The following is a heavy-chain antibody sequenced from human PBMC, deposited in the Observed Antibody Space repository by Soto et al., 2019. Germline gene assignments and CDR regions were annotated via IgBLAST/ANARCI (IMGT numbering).Heavy chain of an antibody. J-gene: IGHJ2*01. D-gene: IGHD3-16*02. CDR2: IRNNGLRT. CDR3: AKGVYEDYVWGSYRYEWYFDL. V-gene: IGHV3-23*01. Sequence: HPGGSLRLSCAASGFTFSNYALSWVRQAPGMGLEWVSSIRNNGLRTHFADSVKGRFSIERDNSRNTVYLHMKSLRAEDTAVYFCAKGVYEDYVWGSYRYEWYFDLWGRGTAVTVSS. CDR1: GFTFSNYA.